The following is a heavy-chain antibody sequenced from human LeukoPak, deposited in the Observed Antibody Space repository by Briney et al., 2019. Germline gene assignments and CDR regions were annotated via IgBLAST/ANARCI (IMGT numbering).Heavy chain of an antibody. CDR1: DDSISDYY. D-gene: IGHD3-16*01. CDR3: TRGAGWLIDY. Sequence: SETLSLTCTASDDSISDYYRGWIRQPPGKGLEWIGYPQQWDFHLQPFPQESSHHISGHVQNQFSLKLNSLTTADTAVYYCTRGAGWLIDYWGQGILVTVSS. J-gene: IGHJ4*02. V-gene: IGHV4-59*01. CDR2: PQQWDF.